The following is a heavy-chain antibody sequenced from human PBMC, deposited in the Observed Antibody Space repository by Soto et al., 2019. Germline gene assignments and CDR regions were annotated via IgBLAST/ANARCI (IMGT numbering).Heavy chain of an antibody. J-gene: IGHJ4*02. CDR2: ISGSGGST. Sequence: GGSLRLSCAASGFTFSSYAMSWVRQAPGKGLEWVSAISGSGGSTYYADSVKGRFTISRDNSKNTLYLQMNSLRAEDTAVYYCAKAQDIVVVVAAGDFDYWGQGTLVTVSS. CDR3: AKAQDIVVVVAAGDFDY. V-gene: IGHV3-23*01. D-gene: IGHD2-15*01. CDR1: GFTFSSYA.